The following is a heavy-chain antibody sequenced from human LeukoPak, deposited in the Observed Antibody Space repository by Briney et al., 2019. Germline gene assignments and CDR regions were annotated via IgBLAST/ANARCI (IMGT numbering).Heavy chain of an antibody. D-gene: IGHD6-6*01. CDR1: GGTFSSYS. Sequence: RASVKVSCKASGGTFSSYSISWVRQAPGQGLEWMGIINPSGGSTSYAQKFQGRVTMTRDMSTSTVYMELSSLRSEDTAVYYCARSGSSSRDYFDYWGQGTLVTVSS. V-gene: IGHV1-46*01. CDR2: INPSGGST. J-gene: IGHJ4*02. CDR3: ARSGSSSRDYFDY.